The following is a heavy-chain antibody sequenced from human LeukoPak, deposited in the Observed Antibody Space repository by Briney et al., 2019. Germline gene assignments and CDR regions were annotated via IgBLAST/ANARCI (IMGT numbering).Heavy chain of an antibody. CDR2: ISSSSSYI. J-gene: IGHJ4*02. CDR1: GFTFSSYS. Sequence: GGSLRLSCAASGFTFSSYSMNWVRQAPGKGLEWVSSISSSSSYIYYADSVKGRFTISRDNAKNSLYLQMNSLRAEDTAVYYCARDLSLIFGVVTSLDYWGQGTLVTVSS. V-gene: IGHV3-21*01. D-gene: IGHD3-3*01. CDR3: ARDLSLIFGVVTSLDY.